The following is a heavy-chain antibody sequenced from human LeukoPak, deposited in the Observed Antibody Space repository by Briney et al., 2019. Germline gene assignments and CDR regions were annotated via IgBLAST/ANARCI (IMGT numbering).Heavy chain of an antibody. V-gene: IGHV3-23*01. Sequence: GGSLRLSCAASGFTFSSYAMSWVRQAPGKGLEWVSTISGSGRSTYYADSVKGRFTISRDTSKNTLFLQMSSLRAEDTAVYYCAKANSGSYYFGIDYWGQGTLVTVSS. J-gene: IGHJ4*02. D-gene: IGHD1-26*01. CDR3: AKANSGSYYFGIDY. CDR2: ISGSGRST. CDR1: GFTFSSYA.